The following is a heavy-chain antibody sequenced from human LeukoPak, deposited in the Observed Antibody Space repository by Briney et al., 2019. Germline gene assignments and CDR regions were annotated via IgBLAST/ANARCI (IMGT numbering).Heavy chain of an antibody. CDR2: ISGGGDIT. V-gene: IGHV3-23*01. J-gene: IGHJ4*02. CDR1: GFNFANHA. CDR3: AKGGRIQLWLKRGYFDY. Sequence: PGGSLRLSCEASGFNFANHAMSWVRQTPGKGLEWVSAISGGGDITYYADSVTGRFTISRDNSKNTLYLQMNSLRAEDTAVYYCAKGGRIQLWLKRGYFDYWGQGTLVTVSS. D-gene: IGHD5-18*01.